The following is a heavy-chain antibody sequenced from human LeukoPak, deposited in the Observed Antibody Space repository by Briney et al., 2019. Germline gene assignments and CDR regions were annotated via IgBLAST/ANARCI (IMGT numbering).Heavy chain of an antibody. CDR3: ATEPLEDSGYDYNWFDP. D-gene: IGHD5-12*01. V-gene: IGHV1-24*01. Sequence: SVKVSCKVSGYTLTELSMHCVRQAPGKVRGWMGGIDTEDGETINAQKFEGRVTMTEDTSTDAAYMELSSMRSEDTAVYYCATEPLEDSGYDYNWFDPWGQGTLVTVSS. J-gene: IGHJ5*02. CDR2: IDTEDGET. CDR1: GYTLTELS.